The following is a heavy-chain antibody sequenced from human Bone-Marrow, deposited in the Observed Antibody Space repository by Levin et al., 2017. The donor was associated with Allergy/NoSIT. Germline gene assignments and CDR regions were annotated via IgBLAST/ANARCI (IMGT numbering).Heavy chain of an antibody. V-gene: IGHV3-48*02. CDR1: GFPFSSYS. J-gene: IGHJ4*02. D-gene: IGHD1-26*01. CDR3: ARDRGLIGPYSGPNDY. CDR2: ISSSSSTI. Sequence: LSLTCAASGFPFSSYSMNWVRQAPGKGLEWVSYISSSSSTIYYADSVKGRFTISRDNAKNSLYLQMNSLRDEDTAVYYCARDRGLIGPYSGPNDYWGQGTLVTVSS.